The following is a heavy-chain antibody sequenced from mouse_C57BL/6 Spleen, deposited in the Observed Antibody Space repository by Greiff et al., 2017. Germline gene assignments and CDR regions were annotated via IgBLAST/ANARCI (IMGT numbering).Heavy chain of an antibody. V-gene: IGHV5-4*01. D-gene: IGHD2-5*01. CDR3: ARGDSTYAMDY. Sequence: QVVESGGGLVKPGGSLKLSCAASGFTFSSYAMSWVRQTPEKRLEWVATISDGGSYTYYPDNVKGRFTISRDNAKNNLYLQMSHLKSEDTAMYYCARGDSTYAMDYWGQGTSVTVSS. CDR1: GFTFSSYA. J-gene: IGHJ4*01. CDR2: ISDGGSYT.